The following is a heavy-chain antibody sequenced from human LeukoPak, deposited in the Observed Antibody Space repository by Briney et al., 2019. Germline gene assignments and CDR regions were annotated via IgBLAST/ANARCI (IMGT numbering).Heavy chain of an antibody. CDR2: VTGSGGDT. J-gene: IGHJ5*01. D-gene: IGHD2-15*01. CDR3: ARGTLEHCSGASCYPLDS. Sequence: PGGSLRLSGAASGFTFSNYDMSWVRQTPGKGLECVSVVTGSGGDTYYTGSVNGRFTISRDNSKNTLYLQMNSLRAEDTAVYYCARGTLEHCSGASCYPLDSWGQGTLVTVSS. V-gene: IGHV3-23*01. CDR1: GFTFSNYD.